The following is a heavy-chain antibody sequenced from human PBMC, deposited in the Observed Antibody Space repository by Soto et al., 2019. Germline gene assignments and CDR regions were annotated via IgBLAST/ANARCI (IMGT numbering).Heavy chain of an antibody. J-gene: IGHJ5*02. CDR3: ARERAPYYYGSGSGVGIRPFDP. CDR2: ISSSSSTI. Sequence: VGSLRLSCAASGFTFSSYSMNWVRQAPGKGLEWVSYISSSSSTIYYADSVKGRFTISRDNAKNSLYLQMNSLRDEDTAVYYCARERAPYYYGSGSGVGIRPFDPWGQGTLVTVSS. CDR1: GFTFSSYS. V-gene: IGHV3-48*02. D-gene: IGHD3-10*01.